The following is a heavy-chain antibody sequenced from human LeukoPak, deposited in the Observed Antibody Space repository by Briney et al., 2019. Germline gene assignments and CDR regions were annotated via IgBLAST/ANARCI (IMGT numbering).Heavy chain of an antibody. J-gene: IGHJ4*02. CDR2: INSDGSST. V-gene: IGHV3-74*01. Sequence: PGGSLRLSCAASGFTFSSYWMHWVRQAPGKGLVWVSRINSDGSSTSYADSVKGRFTTSRDSAKNTLYLQMNSLRAEDTAVYYCARDYGDYLSLYYFDYWGQGTLVTVSS. CDR3: ARDYGDYLSLYYFDY. CDR1: GFTFSSYW. D-gene: IGHD4-17*01.